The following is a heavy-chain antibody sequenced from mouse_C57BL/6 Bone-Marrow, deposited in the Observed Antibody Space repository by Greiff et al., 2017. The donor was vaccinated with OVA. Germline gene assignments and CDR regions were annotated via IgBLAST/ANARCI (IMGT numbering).Heavy chain of an antibody. V-gene: IGHV5-4*01. J-gene: IGHJ2*01. Sequence: DVMLVESGGGLVKPGGSLKLSCAASGFTFSSYAMSWVRQTPEKRLEWVATISDGGSYTYYPDNVKGRFTISRDNAKNNLYLQMSHLKSEDTAMYYCARDYYGNLDYWGQGTTLTVSS. CDR3: ARDYYGNLDY. CDR2: ISDGGSYT. CDR1: GFTFSSYA. D-gene: IGHD2-1*01.